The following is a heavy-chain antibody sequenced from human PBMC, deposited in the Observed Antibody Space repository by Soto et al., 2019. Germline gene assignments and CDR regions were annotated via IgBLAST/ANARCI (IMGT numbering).Heavy chain of an antibody. CDR2: IKSKTDGGTI. D-gene: IGHD2-15*01. Sequence: GGSLRLSCAASGFTFTNAWMSWVRQAPWKGLEWVGRIKSKTDGGTIDYAAPVKGRFTISRDDSKNTLSLQMDSLKTEDTAVDYCTYRGGYYWGHGTLVTVSS. CDR3: TYRGGYY. CDR1: GFTFTNAW. V-gene: IGHV3-15*01. J-gene: IGHJ4*01.